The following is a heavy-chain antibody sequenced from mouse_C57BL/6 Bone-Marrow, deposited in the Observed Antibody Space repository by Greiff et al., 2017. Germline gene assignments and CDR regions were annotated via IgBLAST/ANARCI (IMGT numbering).Heavy chain of an antibody. CDR1: GYTFTDYY. CDR3: ASYVYAMDY. CDR2: INPNNGGT. V-gene: IGHV1-26*01. Sequence: EVQLQQSGPELVKPGASVKISCKASGYTFTDYYMNWVKQSPGQSLEWIGDINPNNGGTSYNQKFKGKATLTVDTSSSTAYMELRSLTSEDTAVYYCASYVYAMDYWGQGTSVTVSS. D-gene: IGHD2-12*01. J-gene: IGHJ4*01.